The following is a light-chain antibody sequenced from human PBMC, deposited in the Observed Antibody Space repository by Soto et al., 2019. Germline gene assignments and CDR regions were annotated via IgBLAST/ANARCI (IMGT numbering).Light chain of an antibody. CDR3: QQYGSSGT. V-gene: IGKV3-20*01. Sequence: EIVLTQSPGTLSLSPGVRATLSCRASQSVSNNYLAWYQQKPGQAPRRLIYGASNRATGIPDRFSGSGSGTDFTLTISRLEPEDFAVYYCQQYGSSGTFGQGTKVEIK. J-gene: IGKJ1*01. CDR2: GAS. CDR1: QSVSNNY.